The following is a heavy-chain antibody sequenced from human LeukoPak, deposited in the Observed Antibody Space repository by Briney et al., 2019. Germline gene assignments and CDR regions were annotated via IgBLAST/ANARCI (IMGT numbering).Heavy chain of an antibody. D-gene: IGHD3-10*01. J-gene: IGHJ5*02. CDR2: IYNSGST. CDR3: ARGGYYGSGNDFRFDP. V-gene: IGHV4-38-2*02. Sequence: PSETLSLTCTVSGYSISSGYYWGWIRQAPGKGLEWIGSIYNSGSTNYNPSLKSRVTISVETSKNQFSLKLKSVTAADTAVYYCARGGYYGSGNDFRFDPWGQGTLVTVSS. CDR1: GYSISSGYY.